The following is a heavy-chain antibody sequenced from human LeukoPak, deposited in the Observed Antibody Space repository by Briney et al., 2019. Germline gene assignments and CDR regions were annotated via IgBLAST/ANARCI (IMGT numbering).Heavy chain of an antibody. V-gene: IGHV1-2*02. CDR2: INPNSGGT. CDR1: GYTFTGSY. CDR3: ARVVTMIVVVFAY. J-gene: IGHJ4*02. Sequence: WASVKVSCKASGYTFTGSYMHWVRQAPGQGLEWMGWINPNSGGTNYAQKFQGRVTMTRDTSISTAYMELSRLRSDDTAVYYCARVVTMIVVVFAYWGQGTLVTVSS. D-gene: IGHD3-22*01.